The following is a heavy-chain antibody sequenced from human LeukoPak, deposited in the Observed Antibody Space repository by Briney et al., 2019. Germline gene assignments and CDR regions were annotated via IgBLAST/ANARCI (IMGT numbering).Heavy chain of an antibody. CDR2: THPSGNT. CDR1: AGSNNSYY. V-gene: IGHV4-4*09. CDR3: ARKAPKKGWFDP. Sequence: PSETLSLTCTVSAGSNNSYYWSWIRQPPGKGLEWIGYTHPSGNTNYSPSLKSRVTISIDTSRNQFSLKLSSVTAADTAVYSCARKAPKKGWFDPWGQGTLVTVSS. J-gene: IGHJ5*02.